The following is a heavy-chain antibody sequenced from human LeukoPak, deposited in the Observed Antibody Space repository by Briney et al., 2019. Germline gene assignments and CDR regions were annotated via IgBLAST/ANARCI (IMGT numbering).Heavy chain of an antibody. CDR1: GGSISSYY. CDR3: ARYKHYYDSSGYYQPHFDY. Sequence: SETLSLTCTVSGGSISSYYWSWIRQPAGKGLEWIGRIHTSGSTNYNPSLKSRVTMSVDTSKNQFSLKLSSVTAADTAVYYCARYKHYYDSSGYYQPHFDYWGQGTLVTVSS. V-gene: IGHV4-4*07. J-gene: IGHJ4*02. D-gene: IGHD3-22*01. CDR2: IHTSGST.